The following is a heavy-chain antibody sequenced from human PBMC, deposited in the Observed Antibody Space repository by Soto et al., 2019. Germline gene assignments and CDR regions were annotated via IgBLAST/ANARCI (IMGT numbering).Heavy chain of an antibody. CDR3: ARDPYCTSTSCYEGGMDV. CDR2: INPNSGGA. Sequence: ASVKVSCKASGYTFTGYYMHWVRQAPGQGLEWMGWINPNSGGANYAQQFQGWVTMTRDTSISTAYMELSRLRSDDTAVYYCARDPYCTSTSCYEGGMDVWGQGTTVTVSS. D-gene: IGHD2-2*01. J-gene: IGHJ6*02. CDR1: GYTFTGYY. V-gene: IGHV1-2*04.